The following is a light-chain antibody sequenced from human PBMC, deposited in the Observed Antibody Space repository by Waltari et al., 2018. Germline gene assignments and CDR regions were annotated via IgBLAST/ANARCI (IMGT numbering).Light chain of an antibody. Sequence: DIVMTQSPDSLAMSLGGRATINCESSQSVFYSVNNRHYLAWYQQKPGQPPRLLIYWSSTRDYGGPDRFSGSGSGTDFTLTISSLQAEDVAVSYCQQYYRTPLPFGGGTKVEIK. V-gene: IGKV4-1*01. J-gene: IGKJ4*01. CDR2: WSS. CDR3: QQYYRTPLP. CDR1: QSVFYSVNNRHY.